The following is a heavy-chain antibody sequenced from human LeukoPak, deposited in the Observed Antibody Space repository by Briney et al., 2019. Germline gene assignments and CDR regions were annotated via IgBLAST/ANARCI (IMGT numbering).Heavy chain of an antibody. CDR1: GFTFSSYA. J-gene: IGHJ4*02. Sequence: GGSLRLSCAASGFTFSSYAMSWVRQAPGKGLEWVSLISATGGNTYYADSVKGRFTISRDNSKNTLYLHMNSLRAEDTAIYYCSSSVFYSSGWYGGYLGQGTLVTISS. V-gene: IGHV3-23*01. CDR3: SSSVFYSSGWYGGY. D-gene: IGHD6-19*01. CDR2: ISATGGNT.